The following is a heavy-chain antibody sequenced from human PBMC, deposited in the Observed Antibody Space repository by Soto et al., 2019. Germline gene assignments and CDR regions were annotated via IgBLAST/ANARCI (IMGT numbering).Heavy chain of an antibody. V-gene: IGHV4-59*13. CDR1: GGSISSYY. J-gene: IGHJ5*02. D-gene: IGHD2-2*01. Sequence: SETLSLTCTVSGGSISSYYWSWIRQPPGKGLEWIGYVYYSGSTNYNPALKSRVTISVDMSKKQFSLELISVTAADTAVYYCARGHYCSSISCYDDWFDPWGQGTLVTVS. CDR3: ARGHYCSSISCYDDWFDP. CDR2: VYYSGST.